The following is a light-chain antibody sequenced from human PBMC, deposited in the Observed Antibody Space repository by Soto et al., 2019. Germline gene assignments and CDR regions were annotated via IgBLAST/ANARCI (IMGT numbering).Light chain of an antibody. Sequence: QSVLTQPPSASGPPGQRVTISCSGSSSNIGSNYVYWYQQLPGTAPKLLIYSNNQRPSGVPDRFSGSKSGTSASLAISGLRSEDEADYYCAAWDDSLSGLFGGGTKVTVL. CDR3: AAWDDSLSGL. CDR1: SSNIGSNY. V-gene: IGLV1-47*02. CDR2: SNN. J-gene: IGLJ3*02.